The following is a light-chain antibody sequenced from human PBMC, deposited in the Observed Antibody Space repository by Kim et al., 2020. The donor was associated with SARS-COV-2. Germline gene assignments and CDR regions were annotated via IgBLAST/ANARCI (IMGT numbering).Light chain of an antibody. Sequence: SSELTQDPAVSVALGQTVRITCQGDSLRSYYATCYQQKPGQAPILVIYGKNNRPSGIPDRFSGSSSGNTASLTITGTQAGDEADYYCNSRASNDNVFFGG. CDR3: NSRASNDNVF. J-gene: IGLJ2*01. CDR1: SLRSYY. CDR2: GKN. V-gene: IGLV3-19*01.